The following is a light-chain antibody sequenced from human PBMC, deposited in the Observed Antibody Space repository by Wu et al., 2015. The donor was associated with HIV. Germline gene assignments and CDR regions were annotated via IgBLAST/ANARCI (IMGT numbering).Light chain of an antibody. V-gene: IGKV3-11*01. CDR2: DAT. CDR1: QSVNTY. J-gene: IGKJ4*01. Sequence: EIVLTQSPVTLSLSPGERATLSCRASQSVNTYLAWYQQKAGQAPRLLIYDATHRATGVPGRFSGSGSGTDFTLTIDSLEPEDFAVYYCHQRYNWPPLTFGGGTKVEIK. CDR3: HQRYNWPPLT.